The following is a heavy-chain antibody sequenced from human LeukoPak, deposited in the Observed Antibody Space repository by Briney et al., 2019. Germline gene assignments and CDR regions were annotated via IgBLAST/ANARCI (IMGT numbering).Heavy chain of an antibody. CDR3: ARGDCSGGSCSSDY. V-gene: IGHV4-59*08. J-gene: IGHJ4*02. D-gene: IGHD2-15*01. CDR1: GGSISRYW. CDR2: IYNSGST. Sequence: SETLSLTCTVSGGSISRYWWNWVRQPPGRGLEWIGYIYNSGSTNYNPSLKSRVTISVDTSKNQFSLKLSSGTAADTAVYYCARGDCSGGSCSSDYWGQGTLVTVSS.